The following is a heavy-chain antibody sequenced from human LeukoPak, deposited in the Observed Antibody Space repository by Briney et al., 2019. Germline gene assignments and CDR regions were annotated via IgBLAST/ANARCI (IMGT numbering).Heavy chain of an antibody. CDR1: GYSFTSYW. D-gene: IGHD2-2*01. V-gene: IGHV5-51*01. Sequence: GESLKISCKGSGYSFTSYWIGWVRQMPGKGLEWMGIIYPGDSDTRYSPSFQGQVTISADKSISTAYLQWSSLKASDTAMYYCARHKAACSCSNCPSNYYYGMDVWGQGTTVTVSS. J-gene: IGHJ6*02. CDR2: IYPGDSDT. CDR3: ARHKAACSCSNCPSNYYYGMDV.